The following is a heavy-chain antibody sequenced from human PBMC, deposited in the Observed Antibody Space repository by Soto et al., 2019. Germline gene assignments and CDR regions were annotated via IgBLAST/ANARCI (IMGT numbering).Heavy chain of an antibody. D-gene: IGHD3-10*01. CDR2: IYYSGST. V-gene: IGHV4-59*08. Sequence: SETLSLTCTVSGGSISSYYWSWIRQPPGKGLGWIGYIYYSGSTNYNPSLKSRVTISVDTSKNQFSLKLSSVTAADTAVYYCARHKSSPLKVRGTYYGMDVWGQGTTVTVSS. J-gene: IGHJ6*02. CDR1: GGSISSYY. CDR3: ARHKSSPLKVRGTYYGMDV.